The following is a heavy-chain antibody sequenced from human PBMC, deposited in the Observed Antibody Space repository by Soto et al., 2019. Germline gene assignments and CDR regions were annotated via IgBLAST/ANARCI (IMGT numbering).Heavy chain of an antibody. CDR1: GFPFDDYA. D-gene: IGHD6-13*01. CDR3: VKDEGISWYSGHFRH. J-gene: IGHJ1*01. CDR2: SNWNSGSI. Sequence: EVQLVEPGGGLVQPGRSLRLSCAASGFPFDDYAMHWVRQVPGKGLEWVSGSNWNSGSIGFGDSVKGRFAISRDNAKNSLHLQMNSLSAEDTAFYYCVKDEGISWYSGHFRHWGQCTLVTVSS. V-gene: IGHV3-9*01.